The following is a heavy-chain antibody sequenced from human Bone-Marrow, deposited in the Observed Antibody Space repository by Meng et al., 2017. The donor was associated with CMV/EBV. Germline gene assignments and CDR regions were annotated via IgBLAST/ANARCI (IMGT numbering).Heavy chain of an antibody. V-gene: IGHV4-59*01. Sequence: SETLSLTCTVSGGSISSYYWSWIRQPAGKGLEWIGYIYYSGSTNYNPSLKSRVTISVDTSKNQFSLKLSSVTAADTAVYYCARGTYYGMDVWGQGTTVTVSS. CDR1: GGSISSYY. CDR2: IYYSGST. J-gene: IGHJ6*02. CDR3: ARGTYYGMDV.